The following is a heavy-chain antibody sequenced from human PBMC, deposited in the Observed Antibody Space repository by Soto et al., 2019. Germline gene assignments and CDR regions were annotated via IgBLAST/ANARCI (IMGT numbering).Heavy chain of an antibody. CDR2: IYYSGST. J-gene: IGHJ4*02. Sequence: PSETLSLTCTVSGGSISSGGYYWSWIRQHPGKGLEWIGYIYYSGSTYYNPSLKSRVTISVDTSKNQFSLKLSSVTAADTAVYYCARGKLWYYFDYWGQGTLVTVSS. CDR3: ARGKLWYYFDY. V-gene: IGHV4-31*03. CDR1: GGSISSGGYY. D-gene: IGHD3-10*01.